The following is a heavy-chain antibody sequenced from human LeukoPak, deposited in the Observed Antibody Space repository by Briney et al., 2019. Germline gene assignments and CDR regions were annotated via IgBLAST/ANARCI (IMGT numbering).Heavy chain of an antibody. CDR3: ARDYYGSGSYFLTAFDI. J-gene: IGHJ3*02. CDR1: GYTFTSYG. Sequence: ASVKVSCKASGYTFTSYGISWVRQAPGQGLEWMGWISAYNGNTNYAQKLQGRVTMTTGTSTSTAYMELRSLRSDDTAVYYCARDYYGSGSYFLTAFDIWGQGTMVTVSS. D-gene: IGHD3-10*01. V-gene: IGHV1-18*04. CDR2: ISAYNGNT.